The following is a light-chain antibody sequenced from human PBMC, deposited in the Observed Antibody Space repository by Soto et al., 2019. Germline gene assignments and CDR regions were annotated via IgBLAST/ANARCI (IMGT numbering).Light chain of an antibody. CDR2: EDN. V-gene: IGLV3-1*01. CDR3: QAWDGSTEPYV. CDR1: KLGDKY. J-gene: IGLJ1*01. Sequence: SYELTQPPSVSVSPGQTASITCSGDKLGDKYACWYQQKPGQSPVLVMYEDNKRPSGIPERFSGSNSGNTATLTISGTQAMDEADYYCQAWDGSTEPYVFGTGTKVTVL.